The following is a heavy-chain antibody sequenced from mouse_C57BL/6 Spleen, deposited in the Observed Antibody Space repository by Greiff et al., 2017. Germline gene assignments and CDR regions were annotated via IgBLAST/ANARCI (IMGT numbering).Heavy chain of an antibody. CDR1: GYTFTSYW. Sequence: VQRVESGAELVRPGSSVKLSCKASGYTFTSYWMHWVKQRPIQGLEWIGNIDPSDSETHYNQKFKDKATLTVDKSSSTAYMQLSSLTSEDSAVYYCARNDYSNYEGFAYWGQGTLVTVSA. V-gene: IGHV1-52*01. J-gene: IGHJ3*01. CDR2: IDPSDSET. D-gene: IGHD2-5*01. CDR3: ARNDYSNYEGFAY.